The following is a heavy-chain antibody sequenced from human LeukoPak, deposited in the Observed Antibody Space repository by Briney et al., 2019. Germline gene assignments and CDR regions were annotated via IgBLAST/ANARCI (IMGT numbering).Heavy chain of an antibody. CDR3: ARDLRGWFSIDY. J-gene: IGHJ4*02. CDR1: GLTFSRHA. CDR2: ITDDGTNK. Sequence: PGGSLRHSCAASGLTFSRHAMHWVRQAPPQGLEWWAVITDDGTNKYHADSVKGGFTISRDSSKNTVYLQMNSLSTEDTAVYYCARDLRGWFSIDYWGQGTLVTVSS. D-gene: IGHD6-19*01. V-gene: IGHV3-30-3*01.